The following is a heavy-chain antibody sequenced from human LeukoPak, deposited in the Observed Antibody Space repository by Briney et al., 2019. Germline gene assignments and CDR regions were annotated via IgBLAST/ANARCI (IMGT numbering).Heavy chain of an antibody. J-gene: IGHJ4*02. CDR2: ISDSGANT. D-gene: IGHD1-26*01. CDR3: VRDLGGRSGH. CDR1: GFTFSTYA. Sequence: PGGSLRLSCAASGFTFSTYAMSWVRQAPGKGLEWVSTISDSGANTYYADSVKGRSTIFRDNAKNTLYLQMNSLRAEDTAVYYCVRDLGGRSGHWGQGTLVTVSS. V-gene: IGHV3-23*01.